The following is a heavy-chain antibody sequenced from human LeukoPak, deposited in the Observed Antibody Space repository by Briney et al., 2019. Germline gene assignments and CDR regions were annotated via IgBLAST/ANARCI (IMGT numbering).Heavy chain of an antibody. D-gene: IGHD1-1*01. J-gene: IGHJ4*02. CDR3: ATLYDWNDVFDY. CDR1: GYTLTELS. Sequence: ASVKVSCKVSGYTLTELSMHWVRQAPGKGLEWMGGFDPEDGETIYAQKFQGRVTMTEDTSTDTAYMELSSLRSEDTAVYCCATLYDWNDVFDYWGQGTLVTVSS. CDR2: FDPEDGET. V-gene: IGHV1-24*01.